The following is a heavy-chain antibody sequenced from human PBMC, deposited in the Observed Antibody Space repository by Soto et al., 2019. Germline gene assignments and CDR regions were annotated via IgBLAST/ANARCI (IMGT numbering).Heavy chain of an antibody. CDR3: ATDLSSLYCSGGSCYFLSAFDI. CDR2: FDPEDGET. Sequence: ASVKVSCKVSGYTLTELSMHWVRQAPGKGLEWMGGFDPEDGETIYAQKFQGRVTMTEDTSTDTAYMELSSLRSEDTAVYYCATDLSSLYCSGGSCYFLSAFDIWGQGTMVTVSS. V-gene: IGHV1-24*01. D-gene: IGHD2-15*01. CDR1: GYTLTELS. J-gene: IGHJ3*02.